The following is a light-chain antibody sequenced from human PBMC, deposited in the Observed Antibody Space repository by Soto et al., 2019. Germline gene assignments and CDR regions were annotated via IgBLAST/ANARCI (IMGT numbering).Light chain of an antibody. J-gene: IGKJ4*01. Sequence: EVVLTQSPATLSLSPGESATLSCRASQSVSVNFAWYQQKPGQAPRPLIYSASDRAPGIPARFSGRGSGTYFTLTISSLEPEDFAVYYCQQRSLLFTFGGGTRV. V-gene: IGKV3-11*01. CDR3: QQRSLLFT. CDR1: QSVSVN. CDR2: SAS.